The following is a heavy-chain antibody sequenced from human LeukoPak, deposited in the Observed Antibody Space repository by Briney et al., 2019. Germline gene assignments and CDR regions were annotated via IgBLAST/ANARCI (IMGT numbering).Heavy chain of an antibody. V-gene: IGHV3-23*01. Sequence: GGSLRLSCAASGFTFSSYAMSWVRQAPGKGLEWVSAISGSGGSTYYADSVKGRFTISRDNSKNTLYLQMNSLRAEDTAVYYCEKTPTRITGTTLVAPWGQGTLVTASS. CDR1: GFTFSSYA. CDR3: EKTPTRITGTTLVAP. CDR2: ISGSGGST. J-gene: IGHJ5*02. D-gene: IGHD1-7*01.